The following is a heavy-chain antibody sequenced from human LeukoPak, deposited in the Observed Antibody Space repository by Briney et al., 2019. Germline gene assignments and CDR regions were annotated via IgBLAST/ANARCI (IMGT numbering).Heavy chain of an antibody. CDR2: IYPGDSET. J-gene: IGHJ3*02. D-gene: IGHD3-10*01. V-gene: IGHV5-51*01. CDR1: GYSFTSYW. Sequence: GESLKISCKGSGYSFTSYWIGWVRQLPGKGLEWMGIIYPGDSETRFSPSFQGQVTISADKSISTAYLPWSSLKASDTAIYYCARRGYYYGSGSYYIDAFDIWGQGTMVTVSS. CDR3: ARRGYYYGSGSYYIDAFDI.